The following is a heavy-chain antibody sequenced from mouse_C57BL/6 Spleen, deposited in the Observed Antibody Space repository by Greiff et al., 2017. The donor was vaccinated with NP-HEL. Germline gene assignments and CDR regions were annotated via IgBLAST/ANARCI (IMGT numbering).Heavy chain of an antibody. D-gene: IGHD2-5*01. CDR2: IDPSDSYT. Sequence: QVQLQQPGAELVKPGASVKLSCKASGYTFTSYWMQWVKQRPGQGLEWIGEIDPSDSYTNYNQKFKGKATLTVDTSSSTAYMQLSSLTSEDSAVYYCARYYSNYGYFDVWGTGTTVTVSS. CDR1: GYTFTSYW. CDR3: ARYYSNYGYFDV. V-gene: IGHV1-50*01. J-gene: IGHJ1*03.